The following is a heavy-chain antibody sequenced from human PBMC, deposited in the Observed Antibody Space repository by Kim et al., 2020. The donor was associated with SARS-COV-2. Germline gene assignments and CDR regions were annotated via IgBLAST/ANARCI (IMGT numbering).Heavy chain of an antibody. D-gene: IGHD2-21*01. V-gene: IGHV3-11*06. Sequence: KGRFTISRDNAKNSLFLQMNSLRAEDTAVYYCARDLSHKCGGDCWADVFDMWGQGTMVTVSS. J-gene: IGHJ3*02. CDR3: ARDLSHKCGGDCWADVFDM.